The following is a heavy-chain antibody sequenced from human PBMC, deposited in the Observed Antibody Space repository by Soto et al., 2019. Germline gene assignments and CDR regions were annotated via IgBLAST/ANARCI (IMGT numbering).Heavy chain of an antibody. CDR3: AAAELRFLEWYRYYYYGMDV. CDR2: INAGNGNT. CDR1: GYTFTSYA. D-gene: IGHD3-3*01. J-gene: IGHJ6*02. V-gene: IGHV1-3*01. Sequence: GASVKVSCKASGYTFTSYAMHWVRQAPGQRLEWMGWINAGNGNTKYSQKFQGRVTITRDTSASTAYMELSSLRSEDTAVYYCAAAELRFLEWYRYYYYGMDVWGQGTTVTVSS.